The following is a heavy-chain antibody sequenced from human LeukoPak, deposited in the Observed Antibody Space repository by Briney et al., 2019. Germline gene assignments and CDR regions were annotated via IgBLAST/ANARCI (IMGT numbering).Heavy chain of an antibody. CDR3: TRGIPWFGESDNWFDP. D-gene: IGHD3-10*01. J-gene: IGHJ5*02. CDR2: MNPYNGKT. Sequence: ASVKVSCKASGFSFNTYTNYGIDWVRQATGQGLEWMGWMNPYNGKTDSAQKFQGRLTMTRDTSTDTAYMELSSLTSEDTAVYYCTRGIPWFGESDNWFDPWGQGTLVTVSS. CDR1: GFSFNTYTNYG. V-gene: IGHV1-8*01.